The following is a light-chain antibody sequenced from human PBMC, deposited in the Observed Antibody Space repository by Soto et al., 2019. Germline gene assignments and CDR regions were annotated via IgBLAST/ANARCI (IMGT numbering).Light chain of an antibody. J-gene: IGLJ2*01. V-gene: IGLV2-14*01. CDR1: SSDVGGYNY. Sequence: ALPQPASVSGSPGQSITISCPGTSSDVGGYNYVSWYQQHPGKAPKLMIYDVSNRPSGVSNRFSGSESGNTASLTISGLQAEYEADYYCSSYTSSSSLVVFGGGTKLTVL. CDR2: DVS. CDR3: SSYTSSSSLVV.